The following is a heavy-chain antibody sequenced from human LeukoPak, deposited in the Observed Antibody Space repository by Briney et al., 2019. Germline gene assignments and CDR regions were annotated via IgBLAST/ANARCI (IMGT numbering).Heavy chain of an antibody. CDR1: GFTFSSYS. CDR2: ISSSSTYI. D-gene: IGHD1/OR15-1a*01. Sequence: GGSLRLSCAASGFTFSSYSMNWVRQAPGKGLEWVSSISSSSTYIYYGDSVKGRFTISRDNAKNSLYLQMNSLRAEDTAVYYRARVAWNKDWYFDLWGHGTLVTVSS. CDR3: ARVAWNKDWYFDL. V-gene: IGHV3-21*01. J-gene: IGHJ2*01.